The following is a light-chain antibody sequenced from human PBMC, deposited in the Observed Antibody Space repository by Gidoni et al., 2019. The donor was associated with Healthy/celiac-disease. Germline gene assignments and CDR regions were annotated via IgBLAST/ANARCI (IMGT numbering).Light chain of an antibody. V-gene: IGKV1-39*01. Sequence: DIQMTQSPSSLAASVGERVTITCRARQSISCYLNWYQPKPGKAPKLLIYAASSLQSGVPSRFSGSGSGTDFTLPISSLQPEDFSTYYFQQSYSTPRTFGQGTKVEIK. CDR2: AAS. J-gene: IGKJ1*01. CDR1: QSISCY. CDR3: QQSYSTPRT.